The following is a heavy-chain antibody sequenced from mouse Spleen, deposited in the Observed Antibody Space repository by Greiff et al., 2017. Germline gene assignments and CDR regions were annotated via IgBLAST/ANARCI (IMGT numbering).Heavy chain of an antibody. CDR3: ARDGGYDREFAY. CDR2: IWAGGST. CDR1: GFSLTSYG. V-gene: IGHV2-9*02. D-gene: IGHD2-2*01. Sequence: VQLQQSGPGLVAPSQSLSITCTVSGFSLTSYGVHWVRQPPGKGLEWLGVIWAGGSTNYNSALMSRLSISKDNSKSQVFLKMNSLQTDDTAMYYCARDGGYDREFAYWGQGTLVTVSA. J-gene: IGHJ3*01.